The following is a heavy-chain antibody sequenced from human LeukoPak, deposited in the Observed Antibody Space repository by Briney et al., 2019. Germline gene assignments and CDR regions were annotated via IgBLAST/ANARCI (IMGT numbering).Heavy chain of an antibody. CDR3: ASRRYYSNYKLYYYYGMDV. Sequence: SETLSRTCAVYGGSFSGYYWSWIRQPPGKGLEWIGEINHSGSTNYNPSLKSRVTISVDTSKNQFSLKLSSVTAADTAVYYCASRRYYSNYKLYYYYGMDVWGQGTTVTVSS. D-gene: IGHD4-11*01. CDR2: INHSGST. CDR1: GGSFSGYY. V-gene: IGHV4-34*01. J-gene: IGHJ6*02.